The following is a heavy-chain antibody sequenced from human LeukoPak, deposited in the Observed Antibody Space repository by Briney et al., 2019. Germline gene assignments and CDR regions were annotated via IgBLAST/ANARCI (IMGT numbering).Heavy chain of an antibody. D-gene: IGHD6-13*01. Sequence: SETLSLTCAVYGGSFSGYYWSWIRHPPGKGLEWIGEINHSGSTNYNPSLKSRVTISVDTPKNQFSLRLSCVTAADTAVYYCARGGWYSSSWYSPPSYINWFDPWGQGTLVTVSS. J-gene: IGHJ5*02. V-gene: IGHV4-34*01. CDR3: ARGGWYSSSWYSPPSYINWFDP. CDR1: GGSFSGYY. CDR2: INHSGST.